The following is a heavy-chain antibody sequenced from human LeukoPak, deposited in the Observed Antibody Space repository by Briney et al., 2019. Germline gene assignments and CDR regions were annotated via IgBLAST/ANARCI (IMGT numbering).Heavy chain of an antibody. CDR1: GFTFSSYA. V-gene: IGHV3-23*01. CDR3: AKPKYSSGWYGGVDY. CDR2: ISDSGGST. J-gene: IGHJ4*02. Sequence: GGSLRLSRAASGFTFSSYAMSWVRQAPGKGLEWVSGISDSGGSTYYTDSVKGRFTISRDNSKNTLYLQMKSLRAEDTAVYYCAKPKYSSGWYGGVDYWGQGTLVTVSS. D-gene: IGHD6-19*01.